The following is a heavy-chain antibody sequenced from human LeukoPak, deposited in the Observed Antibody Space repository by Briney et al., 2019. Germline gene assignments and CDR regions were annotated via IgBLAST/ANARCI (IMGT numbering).Heavy chain of an antibody. V-gene: IGHV4-39*01. J-gene: IGHJ4*02. CDR3: ATPTLRSWGTVDY. CDR1: GGSISSSSYY. Sequence: SATLSLTCTVSGGSISSSSYYWGWIRQPPGKGLEWIGSIYYSGSTYYNPSLKSRVTISVDTSKNQFSLKLSSVTAADTAVYYCATPTLRSWGTVDYWGQGTLVTVSS. CDR2: IYYSGST. D-gene: IGHD3-10*01.